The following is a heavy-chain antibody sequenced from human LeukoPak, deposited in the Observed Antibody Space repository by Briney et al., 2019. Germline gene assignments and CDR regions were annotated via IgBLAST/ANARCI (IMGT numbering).Heavy chain of an antibody. D-gene: IGHD2-21*02. Sequence: GGSLRLSCAASGFTVSSNYMSWVRQAPGKGLEWVSVIYSGGSTYYADSVKGRFTISRDNSKNTLYLQMNSLRAEDTAVYYCARVSRGGDCYPPHYFDYWGQGTLVTVSS. CDR3: ARVSRGGDCYPPHYFDY. V-gene: IGHV3-66*02. CDR2: IYSGGST. J-gene: IGHJ4*02. CDR1: GFTVSSNY.